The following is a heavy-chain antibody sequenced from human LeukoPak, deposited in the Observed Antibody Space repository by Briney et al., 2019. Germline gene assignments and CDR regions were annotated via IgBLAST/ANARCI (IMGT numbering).Heavy chain of an antibody. Sequence: GSLRLSCAASGLTFSNSAMTWVRQGPGKGLEWVSSISGETNNTYYSDSVKGRFTVSRDNSKNTVFLQMNDLSVEDTAIYYCARRYSDGGFDPWGQGTLVTVSS. J-gene: IGHJ5*02. CDR3: ARRYSDGGFDP. CDR1: GLTFSNSA. CDR2: ISGETNNT. V-gene: IGHV3-23*01. D-gene: IGHD3-10*01.